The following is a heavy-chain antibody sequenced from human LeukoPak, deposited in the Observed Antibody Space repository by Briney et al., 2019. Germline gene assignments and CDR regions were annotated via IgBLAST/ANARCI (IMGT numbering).Heavy chain of an antibody. Sequence: ASVNVSCKASGYTFTSYDINWVRQATGQGLEWMGWINPNSGGTNYAQKFQGRVTMTRDTSISTAYMELSRLRSDDTAVYYCARYMGYYDFWSGAFDIWGQGTMVTVSS. CDR3: ARYMGYYDFWSGAFDI. J-gene: IGHJ3*02. V-gene: IGHV1-2*02. CDR2: INPNSGGT. CDR1: GYTFTSYD. D-gene: IGHD3-3*01.